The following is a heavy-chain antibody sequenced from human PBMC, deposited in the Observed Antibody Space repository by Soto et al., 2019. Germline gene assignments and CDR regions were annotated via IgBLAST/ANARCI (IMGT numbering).Heavy chain of an antibody. CDR3: THEIAVAGTRFDP. CDR2: IRSKTNSYAT. V-gene: IGHV3-73*01. J-gene: IGHJ5*02. CDR1: GFTFSGSA. Sequence: EVQLVESGGGLVQPGGSLKLSCAASGFTFSGSAMHWVRQASGKGLEWVGRIRSKTNSYATTYAASVTGRFTISRDDSENTAYLQMNSLNTEDTAVYYCTHEIAVAGTRFDPWGQGTLVTVSS. D-gene: IGHD6-19*01.